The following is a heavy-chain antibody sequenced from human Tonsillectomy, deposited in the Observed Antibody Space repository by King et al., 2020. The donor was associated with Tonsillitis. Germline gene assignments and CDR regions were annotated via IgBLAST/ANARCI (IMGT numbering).Heavy chain of an antibody. V-gene: IGHV3-64D*06. CDR2: ISSNGGST. J-gene: IGHJ6*03. Sequence: DVQLVESGGGLVQPGGSLRLSCSASGFTFSSYAMHWVRQAPGKGLEYVSAISSNGGSTYYADSVKGRFTISRDNSKNTLYLQMSSLRAEDTAVYYCVKGRGYSGYDFRYMDVWGKGTTVTVSS. CDR1: GFTFSSYA. D-gene: IGHD5-12*01. CDR3: VKGRGYSGYDFRYMDV.